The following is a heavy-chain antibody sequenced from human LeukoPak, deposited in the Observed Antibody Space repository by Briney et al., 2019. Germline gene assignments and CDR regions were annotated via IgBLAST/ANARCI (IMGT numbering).Heavy chain of an antibody. CDR3: AKMRSHDWYFDL. CDR1: GFTFSSYA. CDR2: ISGSGGST. Sequence: PGGSLRLSCAASGFTFSSYAMSWVRQAPGKGLEWVSAISGSGGSTYYADSVKGRFTISRDNSKNTLYLQMNSLRAEDTAVYYRAKMRSHDWYFDLWGRGTLVTVSS. V-gene: IGHV3-23*01. J-gene: IGHJ2*01.